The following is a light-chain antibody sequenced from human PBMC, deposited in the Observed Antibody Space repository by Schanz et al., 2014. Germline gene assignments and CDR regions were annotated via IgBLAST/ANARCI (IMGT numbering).Light chain of an antibody. J-gene: IGKJ1*01. V-gene: IGKV1-39*01. Sequence: IQMTQSPSSLSASVGDRVTLTCRASQSIDTYLSWYQQKPGEAPRLLISPASSFQTGAPSRFRGSGSGTEFTLTISSLQPEDSATYYCHQTYLTPEAWTFGQGTKVEI. CDR2: PAS. CDR3: HQTYLTPEAWT. CDR1: QSIDTY.